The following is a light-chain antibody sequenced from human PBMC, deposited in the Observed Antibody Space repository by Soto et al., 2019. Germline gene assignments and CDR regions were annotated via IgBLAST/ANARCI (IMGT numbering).Light chain of an antibody. CDR3: QQCNDSPPWT. V-gene: IGKV3-15*01. CDR1: QSVGIL. Sequence: EIVMTQSPATLSVSPGERATLSCRASQSVGILLAWYQQKPGQAPRLLIHGATTRATGIPARFSGSGSGTQFTLTISSLQSEDFAVYYCQQCNDSPPWTFGQGTKVDIK. CDR2: GAT. J-gene: IGKJ1*01.